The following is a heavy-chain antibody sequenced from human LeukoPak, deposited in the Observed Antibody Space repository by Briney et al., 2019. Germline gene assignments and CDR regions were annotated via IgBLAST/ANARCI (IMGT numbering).Heavy chain of an antibody. D-gene: IGHD3-22*01. CDR3: AGTKYYYDSSGYYR. CDR1: GGSISSYY. J-gene: IGHJ1*01. V-gene: IGHV4-59*08. Sequence: PSETLSLTCTVSGGSISSYYWSWIRQPPGKGLEWIGYIYYSGSTNYNPSLKSRVTISVDTSKNQFSLKLSSVTAADTAVYYCAGTKYYYDSSGYYRWGQGTLVTVSS. CDR2: IYYSGST.